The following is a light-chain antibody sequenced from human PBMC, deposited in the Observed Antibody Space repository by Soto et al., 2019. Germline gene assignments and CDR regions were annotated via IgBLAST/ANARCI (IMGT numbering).Light chain of an antibody. V-gene: IGKV3-11*01. Sequence: ETVLTQSPATLSLSPGERATLSCRASQSVSSYLAWYQHKPGQAPRLLIYDASNMATGIPGRFSGSGSGTDFTLTISSLEPEDFAVYYCQQRSNWPPTFGGGTKVEIK. J-gene: IGKJ4*01. CDR3: QQRSNWPPT. CDR2: DAS. CDR1: QSVSSY.